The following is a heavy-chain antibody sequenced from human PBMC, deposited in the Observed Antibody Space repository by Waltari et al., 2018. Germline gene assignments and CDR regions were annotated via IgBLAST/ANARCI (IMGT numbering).Heavy chain of an antibody. CDR1: GFTVSRNT. CDR2: IDDGGST. Sequence: EVQLVESGGGLIQLGGSLRLSCAASGFTVSRNTLTWARQAPGKGREWVYVIDDGGSTYYTDSVRGRFTISRDISKNTVYLQMNSLRGEDTAVYYCARDLTSKSREGMDVWGQGTTVTVSS. D-gene: IGHD4-17*01. V-gene: IGHV3-53*01. CDR3: ARDLTSKSREGMDV. J-gene: IGHJ6*02.